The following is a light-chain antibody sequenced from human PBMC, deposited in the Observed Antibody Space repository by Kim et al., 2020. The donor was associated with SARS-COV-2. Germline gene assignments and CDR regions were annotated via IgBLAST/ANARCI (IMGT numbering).Light chain of an antibody. J-gene: IGKJ4*01. Sequence: DIHMTQSPSTLSASVGDRVTITCRASQSISSWLAWYQQKPGKAPKLLIYDASSLESGVPSRFSGSGSGTEFTLTISSLQPDDFATYYCQQYNSYSGTFGGGTKVDIK. CDR3: QQYNSYSGT. CDR1: QSISSW. V-gene: IGKV1-5*01. CDR2: DAS.